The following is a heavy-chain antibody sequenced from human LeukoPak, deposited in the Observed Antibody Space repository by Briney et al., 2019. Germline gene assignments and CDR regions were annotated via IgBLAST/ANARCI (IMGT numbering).Heavy chain of an antibody. CDR1: GGSISSSSYY. CDR3: ARVDDYYDSSGYHDAFDI. V-gene: IGHV4-39*07. D-gene: IGHD3-22*01. CDR2: IYTSGST. Sequence: PSETLSLTCTVSGGSISSSSYYWGWIRQPPGKGLEWIGRIYTSGSTNYNPSLKSRVTISVDTSKNQFSLKLSSVTAADTAVYYCARVDDYYDSSGYHDAFDIWGQGTMVTVSS. J-gene: IGHJ3*02.